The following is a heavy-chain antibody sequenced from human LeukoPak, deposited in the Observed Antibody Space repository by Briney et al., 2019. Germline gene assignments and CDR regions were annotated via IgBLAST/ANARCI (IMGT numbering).Heavy chain of an antibody. CDR2: IRYDGSNK. D-gene: IGHD6-13*01. CDR3: AKDYGSWPYYYYYMDV. J-gene: IGHJ6*03. V-gene: IGHV3-30*02. Sequence: GGSLRLSCAASGFTFSSHGMHWVRQAPGKGLELVAFIRYDGSNKYYADSVKGRFTISRDNSKNTLYLQMNSLRAEDTAVYYCAKDYGSWPYYYYYMDVWGKGTTVTVSS. CDR1: GFTFSSHG.